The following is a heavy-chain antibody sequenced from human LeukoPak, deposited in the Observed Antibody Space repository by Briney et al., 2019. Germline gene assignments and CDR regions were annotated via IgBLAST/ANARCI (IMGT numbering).Heavy chain of an antibody. CDR2: IIPIFGTA. CDR3: ARSIAARGGFDY. Sequence: SVKVSCKASGGTFSSYAISWVRQAPGQGLEWMGGIIPIFGTANYAQKFQGRVTITTDESTSTAYMELSSLRSEDTAVYYCARSIAARGGFDYWGQGTLVTVSS. V-gene: IGHV1-69*05. CDR1: GGTFSSYA. J-gene: IGHJ4*02. D-gene: IGHD6-6*01.